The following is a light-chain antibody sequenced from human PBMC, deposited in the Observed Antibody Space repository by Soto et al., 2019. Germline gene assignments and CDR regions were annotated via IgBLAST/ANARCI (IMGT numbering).Light chain of an antibody. CDR1: QTVTSNR. J-gene: IGKJ3*01. CDR2: GAS. CDR3: QQYGSLPSGFA. V-gene: IGKV3-20*01. Sequence: MVLTQSPGTLSLSPGVRATLSCRASQTVTSNRLAWYQQKPGQAPRLRIYGASRRATGIPDRFSGSGSGTDFALTISRLEPEDFAGYYCQQYGSLPSGFAVAPGTTLDTK.